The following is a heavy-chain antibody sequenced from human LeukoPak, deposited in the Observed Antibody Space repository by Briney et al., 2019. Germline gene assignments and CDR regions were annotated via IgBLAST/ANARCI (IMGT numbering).Heavy chain of an antibody. CDR2: MNGDGGTI. D-gene: IGHD3-16*02. J-gene: IGHJ4*02. CDR3: ARAGSYRFDY. CDR1: GFTFSTSW. V-gene: IGHV3-74*01. Sequence: GGSLRLSCVGSGFTFSTSWVHWVRQAPGQGLVWLSRMNGDGGTINYVDSVKGRFTVSRDNAKNTPYLQMNSLGVEDTAIYYCARAGSYRFDYWGPGTQVTVSS.